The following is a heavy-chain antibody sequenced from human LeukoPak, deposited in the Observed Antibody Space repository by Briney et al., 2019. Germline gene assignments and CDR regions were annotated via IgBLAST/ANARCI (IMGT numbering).Heavy chain of an antibody. Sequence: GGSLRLSCAASGFIFSSYGMHWVRQAPGKGLEWVAYIRHDGNIEDYAESVKGRFIISRDNSKSTLYLQMNSLRIEDTAVIYCAKKAPGDWVPLDSWGQGTLVTVSS. CDR3: AKKAPGDWVPLDS. D-gene: IGHD3-9*01. V-gene: IGHV3-30*02. CDR2: IRHDGNIE. CDR1: GFIFSSYG. J-gene: IGHJ4*02.